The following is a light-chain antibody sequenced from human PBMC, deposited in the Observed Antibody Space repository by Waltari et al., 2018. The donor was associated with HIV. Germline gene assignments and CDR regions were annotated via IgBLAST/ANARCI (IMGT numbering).Light chain of an antibody. CDR3: ASYTADDTVL. Sequence: SDLTQPASVSGFLGQSITISCPGAYSDFGFYNFISWYQHPPGKVPKLLLYEVDTRASGVHGRFSGSKSGNTASLTISGLQVEDEGLYHCASYTADDTVLFGGGTTVTV. CDR2: EVD. J-gene: IGLJ2*01. CDR1: YSDFGFYNF. V-gene: IGLV2-14*01.